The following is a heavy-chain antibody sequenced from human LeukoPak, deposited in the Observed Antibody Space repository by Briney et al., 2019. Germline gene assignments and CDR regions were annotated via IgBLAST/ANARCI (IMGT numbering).Heavy chain of an antibody. CDR3: ARAGNRGSYVEY. CDR2: IYYSGST. V-gene: IGHV4-39*01. CDR1: GGSISSSSYY. D-gene: IGHD1-26*01. J-gene: IGHJ4*02. Sequence: PSETLSLTCTVSGGSISSSSYYWGWIRQPPGKGLEWIGSIYYSGSTYYNPSLKSRVTISVDTSKNQFSLKLSSVTAADTAMYYCARAGNRGSYVEYWGQGTLVTVSS.